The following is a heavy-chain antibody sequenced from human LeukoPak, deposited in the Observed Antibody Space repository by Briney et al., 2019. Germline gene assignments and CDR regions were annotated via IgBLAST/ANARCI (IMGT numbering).Heavy chain of an antibody. Sequence: GGSLRLSSAASGFTFSSYAMSWVRQAPGKGLEWVSAISGSGGSTYYADSVKGRFTISRDNSKNTLYLQMNSLRAEDTAVYYCAKVADLYYYDSIGYFYDYWGQGTLVTVSS. CDR3: AKVADLYYYDSIGYFYDY. V-gene: IGHV3-23*01. CDR2: ISGSGGST. CDR1: GFTFSSYA. J-gene: IGHJ4*02. D-gene: IGHD3-22*01.